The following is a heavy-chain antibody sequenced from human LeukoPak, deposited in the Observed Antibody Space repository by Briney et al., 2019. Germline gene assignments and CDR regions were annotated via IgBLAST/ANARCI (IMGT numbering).Heavy chain of an antibody. CDR2: ISTTSLNT. CDR1: GFTFSSFA. D-gene: IGHD2-2*02. J-gene: IGHJ4*02. Sequence: PGGSLRLSCAASGFTFSSFAMNWVRQAPGKGLQWVSVISTTSLNTYYADSVKGRFTISRDNSKNTLYLQMSSLRVDDTAVYYCARDGGYRRFDFWGQGTLVTVSS. V-gene: IGHV3-23*01. CDR3: ARDGGYRRFDF.